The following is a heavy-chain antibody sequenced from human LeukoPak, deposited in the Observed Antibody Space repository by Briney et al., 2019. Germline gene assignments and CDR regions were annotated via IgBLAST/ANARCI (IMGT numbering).Heavy chain of an antibody. Sequence: GRSLRLSCAASGFTFSSYGMHWVRQAPGKGLEWVAVISYDGSNKYYADSVKGRFTISRDNSKNTLYLQMNSLRAEDTAVYYCAKDQSLVVAVPIGAFDYWGQGTLVTVSS. CDR3: AKDQSLVVAVPIGAFDY. V-gene: IGHV3-30*18. J-gene: IGHJ4*02. D-gene: IGHD2-15*01. CDR1: GFTFSSYG. CDR2: ISYDGSNK.